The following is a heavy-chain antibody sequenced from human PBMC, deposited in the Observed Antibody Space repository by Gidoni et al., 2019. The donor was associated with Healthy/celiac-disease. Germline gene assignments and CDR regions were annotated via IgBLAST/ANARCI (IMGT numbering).Heavy chain of an antibody. J-gene: IGHJ6*02. Sequence: EVQLLESGGGLVQPGGSLRLSCAASGFTFSSYAMSWVRQAPGKGLGWVSSISVSGGSTYYADSVKGRFTISRDNSKNTLYLQMNSLRAEDTAVYYCAKDIVVVPAAVFYYYYGMDVWGQGTTVTVSS. D-gene: IGHD2-2*01. CDR3: AKDIVVVPAAVFYYYYGMDV. V-gene: IGHV3-23*01. CDR2: ISVSGGST. CDR1: GFTFSSYA.